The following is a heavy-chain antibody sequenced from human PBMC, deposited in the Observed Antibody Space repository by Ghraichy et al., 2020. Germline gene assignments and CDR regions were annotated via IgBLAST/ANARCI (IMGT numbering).Heavy chain of an antibody. CDR3: ARPSSHNDLEGFDI. D-gene: IGHD1-1*01. CDR2: VYHTGST. Sequence: SQTLSLTCTVSGYSIRSGYFWGWVRQSPGKGLEWIGSVYHTGSTHHNPSLERRLTILVDTSMNHFSLKLRSATAADTAVYYCARPSSHNDLEGFDIWGQGTVVIVSS. CDR1: GYSIRSGYF. J-gene: IGHJ3*02. V-gene: IGHV4-38-2*02.